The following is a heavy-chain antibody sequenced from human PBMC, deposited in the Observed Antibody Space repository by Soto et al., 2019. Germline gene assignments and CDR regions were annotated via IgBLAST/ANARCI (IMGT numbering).Heavy chain of an antibody. Sequence: SLRLSCAASGFTFSSYGMTWVRQAPGKGLEWVSFSSATSAGTYYADSVKGRFTISRDNSKNTLYLQMTSLRADDTAVYYCAKDRRAGGNYGFYSDFWGQGALVTVSS. CDR2: SSATSAGT. V-gene: IGHV3-23*01. CDR3: AKDRRAGGNYGFYSDF. CDR1: GFTFSSYG. J-gene: IGHJ4*02. D-gene: IGHD1-7*01.